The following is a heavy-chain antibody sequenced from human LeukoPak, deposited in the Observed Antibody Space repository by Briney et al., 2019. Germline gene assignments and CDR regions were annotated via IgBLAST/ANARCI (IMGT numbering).Heavy chain of an antibody. D-gene: IGHD3-9*01. CDR3: AKVLYFDWLPQGYFDY. J-gene: IGHJ4*02. V-gene: IGHV3-23*01. CDR2: ISGSGGST. Sequence: GGSLRLSCAASGFTFSSYAMSWVRQAPGKGLEWVSAISGSGGSTYYADSAKGRFTISRDNSKNTLYLQMNSLRAEDTAVYYCAKVLYFDWLPQGYFDYWGQGTLVTVSS. CDR1: GFTFSSYA.